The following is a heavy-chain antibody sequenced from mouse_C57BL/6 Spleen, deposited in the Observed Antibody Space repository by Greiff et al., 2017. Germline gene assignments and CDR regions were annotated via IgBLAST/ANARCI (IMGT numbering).Heavy chain of an antibody. V-gene: IGHV1-26*01. CDR1: GYTFTDYY. Sequence: VKLQQSGPELVKPGASVKISCKASGYTFTDYYMNWVKQSHGKSLEWIGDINPNNGGTSYNQKFKGKATLTVDKSSCTAYMEIRSLTSDDSAVYYCAIPYSSSYSFAYWGQGTLVTVSA. D-gene: IGHD1-1*01. CDR2: INPNNGGT. CDR3: AIPYSSSYSFAY. J-gene: IGHJ3*01.